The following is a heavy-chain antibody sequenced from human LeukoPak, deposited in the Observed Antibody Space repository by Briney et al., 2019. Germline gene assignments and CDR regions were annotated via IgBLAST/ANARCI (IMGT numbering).Heavy chain of an antibody. J-gene: IGHJ5*02. D-gene: IGHD2-2*01. CDR1: GFTFRSYT. CDR2: ISGSGGSR. V-gene: IGHV3-23*01. CDR3: AKGGEDSRYHSHFAP. Sequence: GGSLRLSCATSGFTFRSYTLGWVRQAPGKGLEWVSLISGSGGSRYYRGSLKGRFTLSRDNSKNSVYLEMNRLRAGHTAVYYCAKGGEDSRYHSHFAPWGEGTLVIVSS.